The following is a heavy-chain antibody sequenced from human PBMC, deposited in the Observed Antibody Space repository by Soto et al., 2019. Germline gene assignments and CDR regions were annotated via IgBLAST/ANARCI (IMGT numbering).Heavy chain of an antibody. D-gene: IGHD3-16*01. Sequence: QVQLVQSGAEVKKPGASVKVSCKASGHTFAKYGITWTRQAPGQGFEWMGWISADNGNTKYAQKFQDSVTMTTDTSTANAYMELRSLISDGTTVYYCSRLGGGNFRGAWFDPWGQGTLVTVSS. J-gene: IGHJ5*02. CDR2: ISADNGNT. V-gene: IGHV1-18*01. CDR3: SRLGGGNFRGAWFDP. CDR1: GHTFAKYG.